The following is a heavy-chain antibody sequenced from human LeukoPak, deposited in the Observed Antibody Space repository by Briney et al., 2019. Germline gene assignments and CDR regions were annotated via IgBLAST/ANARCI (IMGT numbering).Heavy chain of an antibody. CDR2: IGTSTSYI. CDR3: VRDWGYDSSGYWQKYFDT. CDR1: GFTFSTYI. D-gene: IGHD3-22*01. Sequence: GGSLRLSCAASGFTFSTYIMNWVRQTPGKGLEWVSSIGTSTSYIYYADSVKGRFTISRDNAKNTLYLQMNSLRAEDTAVYYCVRDWGYDSSGYWQKYFDTWGQGTLVTVSS. V-gene: IGHV3-21*01. J-gene: IGHJ5*02.